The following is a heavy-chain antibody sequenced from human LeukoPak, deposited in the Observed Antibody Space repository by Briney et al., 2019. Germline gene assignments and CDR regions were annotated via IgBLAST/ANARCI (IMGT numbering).Heavy chain of an antibody. V-gene: IGHV3-74*03. J-gene: IGHJ5*02. CDR3: ARVRYYGSGSYSNLWFDP. Sequence: GGSLRLSCAASGFPLNSRWMHWVRQAPGKGLMWVSRIEKDGITTTYAESVKGRFIISRDDAKNTLYLQMNSLRAEDTAVYYCARVRYYGSGSYSNLWFDPWGQGTLVTVSS. D-gene: IGHD3-10*01. CDR2: IEKDGITT. CDR1: GFPLNSRW.